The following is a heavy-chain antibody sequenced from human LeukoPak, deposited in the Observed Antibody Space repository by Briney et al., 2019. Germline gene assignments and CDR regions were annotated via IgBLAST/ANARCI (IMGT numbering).Heavy chain of an antibody. J-gene: IGHJ4*02. V-gene: IGHV4-59*01. D-gene: IGHD3-10*01. CDR3: ARSELLWFGGVNSGFDR. Sequence: SETLSLTCSVSGGSISSYYWSWIRKPPGKGLEWIGYVYYSGSTNYNPSLKSRVTISVDTSKNQFSLKLSSVTAADTAVYYCARSELLWFGGVNSGFDRWGQGILVTVSS. CDR2: VYYSGST. CDR1: GGSISSYY.